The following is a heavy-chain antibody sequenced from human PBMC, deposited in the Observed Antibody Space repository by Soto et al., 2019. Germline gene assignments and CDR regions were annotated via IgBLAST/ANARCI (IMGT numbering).Heavy chain of an antibody. CDR2: IDHSGST. CDR3: ARGIGDRRRIQLWLEGPNYYYYYMDV. J-gene: IGHJ6*03. CDR1: GGSFSGYY. D-gene: IGHD5-18*01. Sequence: QVQLQQWGAGLLKPSETLSLTCAVYGGSFSGYYWSWIRQPPGKGLEWIGEIDHSGSTNYNPSLKSRVNISVDTSKNQFSLKLSSVTAADTAVYYCARGIGDRRRIQLWLEGPNYYYYYMDVWGKGTTVTVSS. V-gene: IGHV4-34*01.